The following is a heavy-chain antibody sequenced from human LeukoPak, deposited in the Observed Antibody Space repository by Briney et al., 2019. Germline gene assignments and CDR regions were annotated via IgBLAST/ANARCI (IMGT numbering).Heavy chain of an antibody. Sequence: SVTLSLTCTVSGDSISSSSYYWVWIRQPPGKGLEWIGNIYYSGSTYYNPSLNSRVTISVDTSKNQFSLKLSSVTAADTAVYYCARRNYGSGRTDYWGQGTLVTVSS. CDR2: IYYSGST. D-gene: IGHD3-10*01. CDR1: GDSISSSSYY. V-gene: IGHV4-39*01. J-gene: IGHJ4*02. CDR3: ARRNYGSGRTDY.